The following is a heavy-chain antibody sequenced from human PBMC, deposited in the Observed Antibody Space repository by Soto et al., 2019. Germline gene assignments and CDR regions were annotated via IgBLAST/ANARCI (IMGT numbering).Heavy chain of an antibody. J-gene: IGHJ4*02. CDR2: IYHSGST. D-gene: IGHD6-6*01. Sequence: TLSLTCTVSGGSLSSGGYSWSWIRQPPGKGLEWIGYIYHSGSTYYNPSLKSRVTISVDRSKNQFSLKLSSVTAADTAVYYCARAIAARPFYFFDYWGQGSLVTVSS. V-gene: IGHV4-30-2*01. CDR1: GGSLSSGGYS. CDR3: ARAIAARPFYFFDY.